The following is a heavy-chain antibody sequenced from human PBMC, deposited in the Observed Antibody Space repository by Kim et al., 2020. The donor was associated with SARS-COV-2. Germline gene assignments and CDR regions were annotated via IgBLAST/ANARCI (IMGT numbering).Heavy chain of an antibody. J-gene: IGHJ4*02. CDR1: EFIFSSYW. CDR3: LRDFLGY. CDR2: IKEDGSQK. V-gene: IGHV3-7*01. Sequence: GGSLRLSCAASEFIFSSYWMSWVRQAPGKGLEWVANIKEDGSQKYYVDSVKGRFIISRDNVENSLYLQMNSLRAEDTAAYYCLRDFLGYWVQGTLVTVSS.